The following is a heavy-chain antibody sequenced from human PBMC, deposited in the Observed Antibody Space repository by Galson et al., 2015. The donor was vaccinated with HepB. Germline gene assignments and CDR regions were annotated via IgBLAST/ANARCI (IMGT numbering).Heavy chain of an antibody. CDR2: ISSSSSYI. Sequence: SLRLSCAASGFTFSSYSMNWVRQAPGKGLEWVSSISSSSSYIYYADSVKGRFTIPRDNAKNSLYLQMNSLRAEDTAVYYCARDDVVVVAATFYYGMDVWGQGTTVTVSS. J-gene: IGHJ6*02. D-gene: IGHD2-15*01. V-gene: IGHV3-21*01. CDR1: GFTFSSYS. CDR3: ARDDVVVVAATFYYGMDV.